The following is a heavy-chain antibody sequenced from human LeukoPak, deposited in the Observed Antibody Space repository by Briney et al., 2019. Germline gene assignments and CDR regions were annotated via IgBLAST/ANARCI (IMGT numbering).Heavy chain of an antibody. CDR1: GFTFSSYA. CDR3: EKGVGIRVPYYYYGMDV. Sequence: QPGGSLRLSCAASGFTFSSYAMHWVRQAPGKGLEWVAVISYDGSNKYYADSVKGRFTISRDNSKNTLYLQMNRLRAEDTAVYSCEKGVGIRVPYYYYGMDVWGQGTTVTVPS. CDR2: ISYDGSNK. D-gene: IGHD1-1*01. J-gene: IGHJ6*02. V-gene: IGHV3-30*04.